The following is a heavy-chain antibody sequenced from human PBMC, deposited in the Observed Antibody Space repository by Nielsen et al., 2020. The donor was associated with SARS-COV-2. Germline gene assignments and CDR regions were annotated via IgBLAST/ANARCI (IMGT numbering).Heavy chain of an antibody. V-gene: IGHV3-23*01. D-gene: IGHD3-22*01. Sequence: GESLKISCAASGFTFSSYAMSWVRQAPGKGLEWVSAISGSGGSTYYADSVKGRFTISRDNSKNTLYLQMNSLRAEDTAVYYCAKDPPYYYDSSGYFYYYGMDVWGQGTTVTVSS. CDR1: GFTFSSYA. CDR2: ISGSGGST. CDR3: AKDPPYYYDSSGYFYYYGMDV. J-gene: IGHJ6*02.